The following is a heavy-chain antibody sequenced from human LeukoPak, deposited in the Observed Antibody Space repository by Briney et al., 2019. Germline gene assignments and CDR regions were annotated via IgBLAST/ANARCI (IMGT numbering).Heavy chain of an antibody. V-gene: IGHV1-2*02. CDR3: ARDKSPRSPEDY. J-gene: IGHJ4*02. CDR1: GYTFTVDN. CDR2: INPNSGGT. Sequence: SVKVSCTASGYTFTVDNMHWVPQAPGQGLEWVGWINPNSGGTNYAQEFQGRVTMTRATSISPAYMELSRLRSDDTAVYYCARDKSPRSPEDYWGQGTLVTVSS.